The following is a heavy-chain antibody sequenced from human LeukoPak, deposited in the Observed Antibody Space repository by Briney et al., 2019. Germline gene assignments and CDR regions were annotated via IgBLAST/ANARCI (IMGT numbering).Heavy chain of an antibody. CDR1: GFTFSTSW. D-gene: IGHD5-18*01. V-gene: IGHV3-7*01. CDR2: INGDGSEI. CDR3: ARHLSGVTGYTYGRGIDY. J-gene: IGHJ4*02. Sequence: PGGSLRLSCAASGFTFSTSWMTWVRQAPGKGLEWVASINGDGSEIHYVDSVKGRFTISRDNAKDSLYLQMNSLRAEDTAVYYCARHLSGVTGYTYGRGIDYWGQGTLVTVSS.